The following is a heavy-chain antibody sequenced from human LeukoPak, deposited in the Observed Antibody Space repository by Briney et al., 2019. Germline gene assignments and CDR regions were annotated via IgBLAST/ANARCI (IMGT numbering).Heavy chain of an antibody. Sequence: KTSESLSLTCTVSGGSISSYYWSWIRQPPGKGLEWIGYIYYSGTTNYNPSRKSRVTISVDTSKNHFSLKLSSVTAADTAVYYCARGDGSSGWQFDYWGQGTLVTVSS. CDR2: IYYSGTT. V-gene: IGHV4-59*12. D-gene: IGHD6-19*01. CDR1: GGSISSYY. CDR3: ARGDGSSGWQFDY. J-gene: IGHJ4*02.